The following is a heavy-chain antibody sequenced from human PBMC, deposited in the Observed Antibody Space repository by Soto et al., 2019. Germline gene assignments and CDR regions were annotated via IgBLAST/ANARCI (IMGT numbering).Heavy chain of an antibody. CDR3: AKEAQWLRYFDY. Sequence: EVQLLESGGGLVQPGGSLRLSCAASGFTLSTYPMSWVRQAPGKGLEWVSAIGGSGDNTYYADSVKGRFAISRDNSKNTLYLQMSSLRADDTAVYYCAKEAQWLRYFDYWGQGTPVTVSS. CDR1: GFTLSTYP. V-gene: IGHV3-23*01. J-gene: IGHJ4*02. D-gene: IGHD6-19*01. CDR2: IGGSGDNT.